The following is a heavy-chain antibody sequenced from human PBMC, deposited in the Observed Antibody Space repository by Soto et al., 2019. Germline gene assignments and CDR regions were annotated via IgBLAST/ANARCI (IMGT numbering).Heavy chain of an antibody. CDR1: RFAFGSYG. J-gene: IGHJ4*02. V-gene: IGHV3-33*01. Sequence: QVQLVESGGGVVQPGGSLRLSCAASRFAFGSYGMHWVRQPPGTGLEWVAVIWYDGGETHYADSVKGRFTISRDNSKNTLYLQMNGLIFEDAAVYYCARGGCSSASCSEFDYWGQGTLVTVSS. CDR3: ARGGCSSASCSEFDY. CDR2: IWYDGGET. D-gene: IGHD2-2*01.